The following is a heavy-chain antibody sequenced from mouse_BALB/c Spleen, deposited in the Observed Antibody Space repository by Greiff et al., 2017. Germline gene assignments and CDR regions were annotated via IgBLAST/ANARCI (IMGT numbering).Heavy chain of an antibody. CDR2: INPSNGGT. J-gene: IGHJ4*01. Sequence: VQLQQPGAELVKPGASVKLSCKASGYTFTSYYMYWVKQRPGQGLEWIGGINPSNGGTNFNEKFKSKATLTVDKSSSTAYMQLSSLTSEDSAVYYCTRYHYGYYAMDYWGQGTSVTVSS. V-gene: IGHV1S81*02. CDR1: GYTFTSYY. D-gene: IGHD1-2*01. CDR3: TRYHYGYYAMDY.